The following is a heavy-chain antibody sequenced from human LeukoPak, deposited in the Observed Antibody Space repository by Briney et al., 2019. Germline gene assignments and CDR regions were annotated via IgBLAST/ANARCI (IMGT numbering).Heavy chain of an antibody. CDR3: ARDDRSPNYYYYYGMDV. J-gene: IGHJ6*02. Sequence: ASVKVSCKASGGTFSSYAISWVRQAPGQGLEWMGRIIPIFGIANYARKFQGRVTITADKSTSTAYMELSSLRSEDTAVYYCARDDRSPNYYYYYGMDVWGQGTTVTVSS. CDR2: IIPIFGIA. V-gene: IGHV1-69*04. CDR1: GGTFSSYA. D-gene: IGHD1-14*01.